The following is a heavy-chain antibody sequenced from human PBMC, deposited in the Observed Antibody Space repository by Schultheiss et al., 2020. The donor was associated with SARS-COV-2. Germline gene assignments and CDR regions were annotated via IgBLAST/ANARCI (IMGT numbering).Heavy chain of an antibody. J-gene: IGHJ4*02. CDR2: IIPIFGTA. Sequence: SVKVSCKASGGTFSSYAISWVRQAPGQGLEWMGGIIPIFGTANYAQKFQGRVTMTTDTSTSTAYMELRSLRSDDTAVYYCARRHPPYCGGDCYFDYWGQGTLVTVSS. V-gene: IGHV1-69*05. CDR3: ARRHPPYCGGDCYFDY. D-gene: IGHD2-21*02. CDR1: GGTFSSYA.